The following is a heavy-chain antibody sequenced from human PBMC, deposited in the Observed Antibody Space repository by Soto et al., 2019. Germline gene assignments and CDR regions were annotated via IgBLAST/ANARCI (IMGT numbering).Heavy chain of an antibody. CDR1: GCTFSFYA. Sequence: PGXSLRLSCAASGCTFSFYAMTWVRQAPGKGLEWVSIISGSGDSTLYADSVKGRFTISRDNSKNTLYLQMNSLRVEDTAVYYCAFDFWGQGTLVTVS. V-gene: IGHV3-23*01. CDR3: AFDF. CDR2: ISGSGDST. J-gene: IGHJ4*02.